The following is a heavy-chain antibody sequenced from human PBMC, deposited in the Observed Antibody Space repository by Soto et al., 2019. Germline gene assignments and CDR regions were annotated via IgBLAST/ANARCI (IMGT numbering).Heavy chain of an antibody. V-gene: IGHV4-30-2*01. J-gene: IGHJ4*02. CDR3: ARSGYSYRFDY. CDR2: IYHSGST. CDR1: GGSISSGGYS. Sequence: TLSLTCAVSGGSISSGGYSWSWIRQPPGKGLEWIGYIYHSGSTYYNPSLKSRVTISVDRSKNQFSLKLSSVTAADTAVYYCARSGYSYRFDYWGQGTLVTVSS. D-gene: IGHD5-18*01.